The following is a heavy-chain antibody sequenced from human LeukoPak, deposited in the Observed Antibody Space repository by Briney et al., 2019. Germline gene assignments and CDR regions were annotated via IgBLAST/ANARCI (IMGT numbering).Heavy chain of an antibody. D-gene: IGHD2-2*03. CDR3: AKDPGYCSSTSCHGYADGFDV. V-gene: IGHV3-23*01. CDR2: ISGSDGRT. Sequence: GGSLRLSCAASGFTFSSYAMSWVRQAPGKGLEWVSAISGSDGRTYYTDSVKGRFTISRDNSKNTSYLQMNSLKAEDTAVYYCAKDPGYCSSTSCHGYADGFDVWGQGTMVTVSS. J-gene: IGHJ3*01. CDR1: GFTFSSYA.